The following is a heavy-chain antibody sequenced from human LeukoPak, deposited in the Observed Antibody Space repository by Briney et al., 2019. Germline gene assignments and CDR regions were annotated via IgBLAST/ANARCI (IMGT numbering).Heavy chain of an antibody. Sequence: PGGSLRLSCAASGFTFSSYSMNWVRQAPGKGLEWVSSISSSSSYIYYADSVKGRFTISRDNAKNSLYLQMNSLRAEDTAVYCCARPEYSSSWPDYFDYWGQGTLVTVCS. CDR3: ARPEYSSSWPDYFDY. J-gene: IGHJ4*02. D-gene: IGHD6-13*01. CDR1: GFTFSSYS. CDR2: ISSSSSYI. V-gene: IGHV3-21*01.